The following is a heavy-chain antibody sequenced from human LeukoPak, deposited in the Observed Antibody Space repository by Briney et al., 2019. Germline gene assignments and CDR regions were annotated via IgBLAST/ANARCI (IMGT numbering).Heavy chain of an antibody. Sequence: PGGSLRLSCAASGFAFSSYAMSWVRQAPGKGLEWVSGISVSGVSTDYADSVKGRFTISRDKSKNTLHLQMNTLRAEDTAVYFCAKERSHGLFFDYWGQGSPVTVSS. CDR1: GFAFSSYA. CDR2: ISVSGVST. CDR3: AKERSHGLFFDY. V-gene: IGHV3-23*01. D-gene: IGHD4-17*01. J-gene: IGHJ4*02.